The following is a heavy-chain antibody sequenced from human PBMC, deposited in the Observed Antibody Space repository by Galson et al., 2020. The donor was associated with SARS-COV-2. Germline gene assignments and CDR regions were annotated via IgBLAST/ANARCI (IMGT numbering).Heavy chain of an antibody. J-gene: IGHJ4*02. D-gene: IGHD6-13*01. Sequence: ASVKVSCKASGYTFTSYDINWVRQATGQGLEWMGWMNPNSGNTGYAQKFQGRVTMTRNTSISTAYMELSSLRSEDTAVYYCARGFLNARGLAAGILGYWGQGTLVTVSS. CDR3: ARGFLNARGLAAGILGY. V-gene: IGHV1-8*02. CDR1: GYTFTSYD. CDR2: MNPNSGNT.